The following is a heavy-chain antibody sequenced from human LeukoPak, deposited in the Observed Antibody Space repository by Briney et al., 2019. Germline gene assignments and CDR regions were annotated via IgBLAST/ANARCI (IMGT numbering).Heavy chain of an antibody. CDR3: ARRSDYDFWSGIEGYCYYMDV. CDR1: GGSISSFY. D-gene: IGHD3-3*01. Sequence: PSETLSLTCTVSGGSISSFYWSWIRQPPGKGLEWIGYIYYSGYTNYNPSLKSRVTISVDTSKNQFSLKLSSVTATDTAVYYCARRSDYDFWSGIEGYCYYMDVWGKGTTVTVSS. CDR2: IYYSGYT. V-gene: IGHV4-59*01. J-gene: IGHJ6*03.